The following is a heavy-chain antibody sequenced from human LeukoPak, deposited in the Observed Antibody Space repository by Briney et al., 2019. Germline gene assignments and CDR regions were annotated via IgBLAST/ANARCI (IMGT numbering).Heavy chain of an antibody. CDR2: IKQDGSEK. CDR3: AKDTRKWETLYPPPDAFDI. CDR1: GFSFRNYW. D-gene: IGHD1-26*01. V-gene: IGHV3-7*01. J-gene: IGHJ3*02. Sequence: GGSLRLSCAASGFSFRNYWMSWVRQAPGKGLEWVADIKQDGSEKNYVDSVKGRFTISRDNAKNSLSLQMNSLRAEDTAVYYCAKDTRKWETLYPPPDAFDIWGQGTMVTVSS.